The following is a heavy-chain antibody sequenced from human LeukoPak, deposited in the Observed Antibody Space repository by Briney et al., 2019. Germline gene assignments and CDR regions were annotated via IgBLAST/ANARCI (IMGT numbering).Heavy chain of an antibody. Sequence: GGSLRLSCAASGFTFSSYAMSWVRQAPGKGLEWVSAISGSGGSTYYADSVKGRFTIARDNSKNTLYLQRNSLRAEDTAVYYCAKADGAWLRYFDYWGQGALVTVSS. J-gene: IGHJ4*02. CDR3: AKADGAWLRYFDY. V-gene: IGHV3-23*01. D-gene: IGHD3-16*01. CDR1: GFTFSSYA. CDR2: ISGSGGST.